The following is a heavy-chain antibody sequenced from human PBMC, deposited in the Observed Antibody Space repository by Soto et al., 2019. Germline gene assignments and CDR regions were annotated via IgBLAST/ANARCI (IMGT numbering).Heavy chain of an antibody. CDR1: GFMFSAYW. J-gene: IGHJ4*02. V-gene: IGHV3-7*01. Sequence: GGSLRLSCAASGFMFSAYWMSWVRQAPGKGLEWVANIHGDGGKIYYVDSVKGRFTISRDNAKRSLYLQMNSLRAEDTAVYYCARDFYGGYTYGPGDYWGQGALVTGLL. CDR3: ARDFYGGYTYGPGDY. D-gene: IGHD5-18*01. CDR2: IHGDGGKI.